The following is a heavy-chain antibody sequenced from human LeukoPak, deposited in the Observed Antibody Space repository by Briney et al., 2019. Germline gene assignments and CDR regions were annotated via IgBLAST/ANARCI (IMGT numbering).Heavy chain of an antibody. CDR1: GFTVSSNY. J-gene: IGHJ6*02. V-gene: IGHV3-53*01. D-gene: IGHD5-18*01. Sequence: PGGSLRLSCAVSGFTVSSNYMSWVRQAPGKGLEWVSVIYNGGSTYYADSVKGRFTISRDNSKNTLYLQMNSLRAEDTAVYYCARGGYTYGSGYYYGMDVWGQGTTVTVSS. CDR3: ARGGYTYGSGYYYGMDV. CDR2: IYNGGST.